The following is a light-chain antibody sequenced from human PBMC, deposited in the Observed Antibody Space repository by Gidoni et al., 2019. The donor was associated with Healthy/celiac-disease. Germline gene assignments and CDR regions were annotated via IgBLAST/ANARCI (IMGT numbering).Light chain of an antibody. Sequence: SLSPGERATLSCRASQSVSSYLAWYQQKPGQAPRLLIYDASNRATGIPARFSGSGSGTDFTLTISSLEPEDFAVYYCQQRSNWPTFXGXTKVEIK. J-gene: IGKJ4*01. CDR2: DAS. CDR1: QSVSSY. V-gene: IGKV3-11*01. CDR3: QQRSNWPT.